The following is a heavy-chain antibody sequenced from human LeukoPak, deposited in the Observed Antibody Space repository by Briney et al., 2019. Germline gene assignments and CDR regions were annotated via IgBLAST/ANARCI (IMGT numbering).Heavy chain of an antibody. CDR2: IYYSGST. J-gene: IGHJ4*02. V-gene: IGHV4-39*07. Sequence: SETLSLTCTVSGGSISSSSYYWGWIRQPPGKGLEWIGSIYYSGSTYYNPSLKSRVTISVDTSKNQFSLKLSSVTAADTAVYYCARLSGEIIVVGAGIDSWGQGTLVIVSS. CDR3: ARLSGEIIVVGAGIDS. CDR1: GGSISSSSYY. D-gene: IGHD2-15*01.